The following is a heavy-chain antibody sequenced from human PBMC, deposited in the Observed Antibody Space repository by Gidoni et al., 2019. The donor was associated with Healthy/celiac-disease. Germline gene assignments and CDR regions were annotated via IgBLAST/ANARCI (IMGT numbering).Heavy chain of an antibody. D-gene: IGHD6-19*01. J-gene: IGHJ6*02. CDR1: GGSFSGYY. Sequence: QVQLQQWGAGLLKPSETLSLTCAAYGGSFSGYYWSWIRQPPGTGLEWIGEINHSGSTNYNPSLKSRVTISVDTSKNQFSLKLSSVTAADTAVYYWARGVDSSGWSYYYYGMDVWGQGTTVTVSS. V-gene: IGHV4-34*01. CDR3: ARGVDSSGWSYYYYGMDV. CDR2: INHSGST.